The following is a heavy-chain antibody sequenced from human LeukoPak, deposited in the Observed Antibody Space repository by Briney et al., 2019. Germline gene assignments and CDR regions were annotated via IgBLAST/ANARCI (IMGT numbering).Heavy chain of an antibody. CDR3: ARGLLWFGELFPNWFDP. J-gene: IGHJ5*02. D-gene: IGHD3-10*01. CDR1: GGSISSGSYY. Sequence: SETLSLTCTVSGGSISSGSYYWGWIRQPAGKGLEWVGRIYTSGSTNYNPSLKSRVTISVDTSKNQFSLKLSSVTAADTAVYYCARGLLWFGELFPNWFDPWGQGTLVTVSS. CDR2: IYTSGST. V-gene: IGHV4-61*02.